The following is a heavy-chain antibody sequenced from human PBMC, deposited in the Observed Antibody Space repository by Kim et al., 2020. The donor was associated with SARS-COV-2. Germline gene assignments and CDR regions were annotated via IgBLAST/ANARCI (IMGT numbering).Heavy chain of an antibody. Sequence: NPTLKSRVTIAVDTSKHQFSLKLSSVTAADTAVYYCARGRLKDYYYGMDVWGQGTTVTVSS. CDR3: ARGRLKDYYYGMDV. J-gene: IGHJ6*02. V-gene: IGHV4-34*01.